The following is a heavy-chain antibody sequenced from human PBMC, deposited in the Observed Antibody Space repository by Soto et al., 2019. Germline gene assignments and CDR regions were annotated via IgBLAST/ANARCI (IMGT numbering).Heavy chain of an antibody. Sequence: PSETLSLTCTVSGGSISSSSYYWGWIRQPPGKGLEWIGSIYYSGSTYYNPSLKSRVTISVDTSKNQFSLKLSSVTAADTAVYYCARYRATYYDFWSDSLFGYWGQGALVTVSS. V-gene: IGHV4-39*07. CDR2: IYYSGST. J-gene: IGHJ4*02. CDR3: ARYRATYYDFWSDSLFGY. CDR1: GGSISSSSYY. D-gene: IGHD3-3*01.